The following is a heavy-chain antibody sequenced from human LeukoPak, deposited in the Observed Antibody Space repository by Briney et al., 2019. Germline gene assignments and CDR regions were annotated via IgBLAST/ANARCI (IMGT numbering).Heavy chain of an antibody. J-gene: IGHJ1*01. CDR3: ARDFYDSSGYYWTEYFQH. CDR2: ISGSGGST. V-gene: IGHV3-23*01. D-gene: IGHD3-22*01. Sequence: GGSLRLSCAASGFTFSSYGMSWVRQAPGKGLEWVSAISGSGGSTYYADSVKGRFTISRDNSKNSLYLQMNSLRAEDTAVYYCARDFYDSSGYYWTEYFQHWGQGTLVTVSS. CDR1: GFTFSSYG.